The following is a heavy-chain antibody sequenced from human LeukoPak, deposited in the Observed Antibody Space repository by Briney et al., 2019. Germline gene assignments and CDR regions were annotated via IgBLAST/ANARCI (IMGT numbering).Heavy chain of an antibody. Sequence: SETLSLTCTVSGGSVSSGTYYWSWIRQPPGKGLEWIGYIYYSGSTNYNPSLKSRVTISVDTSKNQFSLKLSSVTAADTAVYYCARGSYGDGFDYWGQGTLVTVSS. CDR3: ARGSYGDGFDY. D-gene: IGHD4-17*01. J-gene: IGHJ4*02. V-gene: IGHV4-61*01. CDR1: GGSVSSGTYY. CDR2: IYYSGST.